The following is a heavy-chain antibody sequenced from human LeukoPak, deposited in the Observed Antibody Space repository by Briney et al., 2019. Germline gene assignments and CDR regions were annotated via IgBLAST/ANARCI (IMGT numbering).Heavy chain of an antibody. Sequence: PRGSLRLSCAASGFTFSTYYMNWVRQAPGKGLEWVSFITGSSSYIYYTDSVKGRFTISRDNAKNSLFLQMNSLRDEDTAVYYCASGFSSSPYFDYWGQGTLVTVSS. J-gene: IGHJ4*02. CDR2: ITGSSSYI. V-gene: IGHV3-21*01. D-gene: IGHD6-6*01. CDR1: GFTFSTYY. CDR3: ASGFSSSPYFDY.